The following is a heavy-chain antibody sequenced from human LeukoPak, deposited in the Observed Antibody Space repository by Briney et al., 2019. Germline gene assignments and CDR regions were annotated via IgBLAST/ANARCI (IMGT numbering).Heavy chain of an antibody. CDR2: INSVGSST. CDR1: GFTFSSYW. J-gene: IGHJ5*02. Sequence: GGSLRLSCAASGFTFSSYWMHWVRQAPGKGLVRVSRINSVGSSTSYADSVKGRFTISRDNSKNTVYLQMNSLRAEDTAVYYCARGHTIFAPFDPWGQGTLVTVSS. CDR3: ARGHTIFAPFDP. V-gene: IGHV3-74*01. D-gene: IGHD3-3*01.